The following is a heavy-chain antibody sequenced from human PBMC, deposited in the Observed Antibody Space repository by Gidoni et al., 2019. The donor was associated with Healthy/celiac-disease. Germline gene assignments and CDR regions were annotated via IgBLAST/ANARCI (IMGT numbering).Heavy chain of an antibody. Sequence: VQLQESGPGLVKPSQTLSLTCTVSGGSISSVGYYWSWIRQHPGKGLEWIGYIYYSGSTYYNPSLKSRVTISVETSKNQFSRKLSSVTAANTAVYYCARGDCSSTSCYSGITGTTRGWFDPWGQGTLVTVSS. J-gene: IGHJ5*02. V-gene: IGHV4-31*03. D-gene: IGHD2-2*02. CDR2: IYYSGST. CDR1: GGSISSVGYY. CDR3: ARGDCSSTSCYSGITGTTRGWFDP.